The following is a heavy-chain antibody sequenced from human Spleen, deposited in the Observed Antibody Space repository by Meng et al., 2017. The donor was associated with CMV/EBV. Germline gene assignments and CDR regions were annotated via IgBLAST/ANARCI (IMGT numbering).Heavy chain of an antibody. Sequence: GESLKISCAASGFVFTSFAMGWVRQAPGMGLEWVSAISGSGSSTYYADSVKGRFTISRDTSKKTLYLQMDSLRAEDTALYYCAKDPGVDVVATIPGKEDYWGQGTLVTVSS. D-gene: IGHD5-12*01. CDR2: ISGSGSST. V-gene: IGHV3-23*01. J-gene: IGHJ4*02. CDR3: AKDPGVDVVATIPGKEDY. CDR1: GFVFTSFA.